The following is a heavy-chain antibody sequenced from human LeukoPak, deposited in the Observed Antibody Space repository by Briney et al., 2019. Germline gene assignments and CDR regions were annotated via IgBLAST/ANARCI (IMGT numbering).Heavy chain of an antibody. Sequence: PSETLSLTCTVSGGSISSYYWSWIRQPAGKGLEWIGRIYTSGSTNYNPSLKSRITMSVDTSKNQFSLKLSSVTAADTAVYYCARDNSGSYSYGYYFDYWGQGTLVTVSS. CDR2: IYTSGST. J-gene: IGHJ4*02. CDR1: GGSISSYY. D-gene: IGHD1-26*01. CDR3: ARDNSGSYSYGYYFDY. V-gene: IGHV4-4*07.